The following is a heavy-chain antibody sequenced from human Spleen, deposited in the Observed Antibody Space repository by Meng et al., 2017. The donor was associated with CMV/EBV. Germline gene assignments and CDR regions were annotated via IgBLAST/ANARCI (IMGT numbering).Heavy chain of an antibody. V-gene: IGHV3-20*03. CDR3: ARDLVGYCSSTTCSNWFDP. Sequence: TLDIYGRGWVRQAPGKGLEWVSGIDWNGVSTGYADSVKGRFTISRDNAKNSLYLQMNSLRAEDTAFYYCARDLVGYCSSTTCSNWFDPWGQGTLVTVSS. D-gene: IGHD2-2*01. CDR2: IDWNGVST. CDR1: TLDIYG. J-gene: IGHJ5*02.